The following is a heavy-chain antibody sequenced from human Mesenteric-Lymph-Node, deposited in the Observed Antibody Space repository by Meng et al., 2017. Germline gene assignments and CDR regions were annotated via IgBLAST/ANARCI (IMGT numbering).Heavy chain of an antibody. J-gene: IGHJ4*02. V-gene: IGHV1-46*01. CDR1: VYTFIAFI. CDR3: ARSDLSGWGHLVDS. D-gene: IGHD6-19*01. Sequence: QVEGVQVGAAWKKAGVSVKASCMTIVYTFIAFINNWGRQSPGQSLGWVGIINPNDDTKFFVRKFQGRVTMTRETLTSTFYMGLSSLTYEDTAVYYCARSDLSGWGHLVDSWGQGTLVTVSS. CDR2: INPNDDTK.